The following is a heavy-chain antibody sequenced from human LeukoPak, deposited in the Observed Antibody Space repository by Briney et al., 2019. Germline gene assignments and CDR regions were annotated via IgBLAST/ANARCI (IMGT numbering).Heavy chain of an antibody. J-gene: IGHJ6*03. Sequence: GGSLRLSCAASGFTFSSYSMNCVRQAPGKGLEWVSSISSSSSYIYYADSVKGRFTISRDNAKNSLYLQMNSLRAEDTAVYYCARDLKPAIAAAGTDVYMDVWGKGTTVTVSS. D-gene: IGHD6-13*01. V-gene: IGHV3-21*01. CDR2: ISSSSSYI. CDR1: GFTFSSYS. CDR3: ARDLKPAIAAAGTDVYMDV.